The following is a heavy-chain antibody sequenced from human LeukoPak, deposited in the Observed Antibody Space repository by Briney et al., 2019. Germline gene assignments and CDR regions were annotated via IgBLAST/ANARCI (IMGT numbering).Heavy chain of an antibody. CDR2: INHSGST. CDR1: GGSFSGYY. J-gene: IGHJ4*02. Sequence: DPSETLSLTCAVYGGSFSGYYWSWIRQPPGKGLEWIGEINHSGSTNYNPSLKSRVTISVDTSKNQFSLKLSSLTAADTAIYYCASLRERSYYARGFDYWGQGTLVTVSS. V-gene: IGHV4-34*01. D-gene: IGHD1-26*01. CDR3: ASLRERSYYARGFDY.